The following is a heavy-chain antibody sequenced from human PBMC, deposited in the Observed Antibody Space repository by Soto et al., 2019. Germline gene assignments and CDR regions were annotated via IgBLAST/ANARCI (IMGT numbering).Heavy chain of an antibody. CDR1: GGSISSSSNH. CDR3: ATHPPYGPLDH. V-gene: IGHV4-39*01. Sequence: KTSETLSLTCTVSGGSISSSSNHWGWIRQPPGKGLEWIGNIYYSENTYYNTSLKSRVTISVDTSKNQFSLRLTSVTAADTAVYYCATHPPYGPLDHWGQGTLVTVSS. CDR2: IYYSENT. J-gene: IGHJ4*02. D-gene: IGHD4-17*01.